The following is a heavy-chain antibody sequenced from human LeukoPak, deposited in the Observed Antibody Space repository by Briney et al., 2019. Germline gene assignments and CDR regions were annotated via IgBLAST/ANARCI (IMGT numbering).Heavy chain of an antibody. V-gene: IGHV3-21*01. J-gene: IGHJ6*03. CDR3: ARDPSRIYYYYYMDV. D-gene: IGHD2-15*01. CDR2: ISSSSSYI. Sequence: GGSLRLSCAASGVTFSSYSMNWVRQAPGKGLEWVSSISSSSSYIYYADSVKGRFTISRDNAKNSLYLQMNSLRAEDTAVYYCARDPSRIYYYYYMDVWGKGTTVTVSS. CDR1: GVTFSSYS.